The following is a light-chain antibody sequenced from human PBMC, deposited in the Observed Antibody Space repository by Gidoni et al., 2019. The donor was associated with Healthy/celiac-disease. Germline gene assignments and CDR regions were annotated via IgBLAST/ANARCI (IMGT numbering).Light chain of an antibody. J-gene: IGKJ5*01. V-gene: IGKV3-11*01. Sequence: EIVLTQSTATLSLSPGERATLSRRASQSVSYYLAWYQQKPGQAPRLLIYDASNRATGIPARFSGSGSGTDFTLTISSLEPEDFAVYYCQQRSNWLQITFGQGTRLEIK. CDR3: QQRSNWLQIT. CDR1: QSVSYY. CDR2: DAS.